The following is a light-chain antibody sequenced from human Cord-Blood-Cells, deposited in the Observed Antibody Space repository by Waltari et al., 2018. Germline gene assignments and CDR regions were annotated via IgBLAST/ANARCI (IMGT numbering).Light chain of an antibody. CDR3: SSYTSSSTRV. Sequence: SALTQPTSVSGSPGQSLTIPSPGTRRDVGCYNSVSWYQQHPGKAPKLTIYDVSNRPSGVSKRFSGSKSGNTASLTISGLQAEDEADYYCSSYTSSSTRVFGGGTKLTVL. V-gene: IGLV2-14*03. J-gene: IGLJ2*01. CDR1: RRDVGCYNS. CDR2: DVS.